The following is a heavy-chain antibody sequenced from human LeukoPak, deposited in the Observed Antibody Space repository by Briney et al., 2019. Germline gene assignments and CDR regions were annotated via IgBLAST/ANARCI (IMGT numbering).Heavy chain of an antibody. J-gene: IGHJ4*02. Sequence: SETLSLTCTVSGGSISSGSYYWSWIRQPAGKGLEWIGRIYTSGSTNYNPSLKSRVTISVDTSKNQFSLKLSSVTAADTAVYYCARAPKDIVVVPAAPYFDYWGQGTLVTVSS. D-gene: IGHD2-2*01. V-gene: IGHV4-61*02. CDR2: IYTSGST. CDR3: ARAPKDIVVVPAAPYFDY. CDR1: GGSISSGSYY.